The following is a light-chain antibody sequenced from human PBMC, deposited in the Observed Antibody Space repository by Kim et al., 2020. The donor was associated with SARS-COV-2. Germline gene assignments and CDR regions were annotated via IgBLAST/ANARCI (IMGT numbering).Light chain of an antibody. CDR1: KGISSY. Sequence: GSVGDRVTITCRASKGISSYLAWFQQRPGKVPQRLIYATSRLQSGVPSRFSGSGSGTEFTLTISSLQPEDFATYYCLQHHSYPLTFGGGTKVDIK. V-gene: IGKV1-17*03. CDR3: LQHHSYPLT. J-gene: IGKJ4*01. CDR2: ATS.